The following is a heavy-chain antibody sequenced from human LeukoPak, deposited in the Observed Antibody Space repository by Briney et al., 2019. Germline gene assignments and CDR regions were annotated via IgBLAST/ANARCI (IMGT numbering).Heavy chain of an antibody. CDR2: ISGSGGST. D-gene: IGHD4-17*01. V-gene: IGHV3-23*01. CDR3: AREDTVTTHAFDI. J-gene: IGHJ3*02. CDR1: GFTFSSYA. Sequence: SGGSLRLSCAASGFTFSSYAMSWVRQAPGKGLEWVSAISGSGGSTYYADSVKGLFTISRDNSKNTLYLQMNSLRAEDTAVYYCAREDTVTTHAFDIWGQGTMVTVSS.